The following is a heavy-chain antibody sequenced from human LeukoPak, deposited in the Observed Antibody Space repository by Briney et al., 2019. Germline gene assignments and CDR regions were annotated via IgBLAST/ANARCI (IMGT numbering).Heavy chain of an antibody. J-gene: IGHJ4*02. Sequence: SETLSLTCTISGGSIGGYYWNWIRQPPGKGLEWIGYFHNSGSTNYNPSLKSRVTISVDTSKNQFSLKLSSVTAADTAVYYCASSGGYDDYWGQGTLVTVSS. D-gene: IGHD5-12*01. CDR3: ASSGGYDDY. CDR1: GGSIGGYY. V-gene: IGHV4-59*12. CDR2: FHNSGST.